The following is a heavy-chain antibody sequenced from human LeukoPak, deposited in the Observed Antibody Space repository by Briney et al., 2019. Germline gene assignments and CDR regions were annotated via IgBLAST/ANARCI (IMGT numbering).Heavy chain of an antibody. CDR2: IYHSGST. D-gene: IGHD5-12*01. J-gene: IGHJ4*02. CDR3: AREVATMGRGY. Sequence: TSETLSLTCTVSGGSISSGGYYWSWIRQPPGKGLEWIGYIYHSGSTYYNPSLKSRVTISVDTSKNQFSLKLSSVTAADTAVYYCAREVATMGRGYWGQGTLVTVSS. CDR1: GGSISSGGYY. V-gene: IGHV4-30-2*01.